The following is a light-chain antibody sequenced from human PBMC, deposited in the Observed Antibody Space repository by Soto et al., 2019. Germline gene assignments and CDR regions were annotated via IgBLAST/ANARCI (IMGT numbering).Light chain of an antibody. CDR3: QQDYNSWT. V-gene: IGKV3D-7*01. Sequence: PGERVTLSCRASQSVSSSYLTWYQQKPGQAPRLLIYGAPTRATSIPARFSGSGSGTDFTLTISSLQPEDFAVYYCQQDYNSWTFGQGTKVDIK. J-gene: IGKJ1*01. CDR1: QSVSSSY. CDR2: GAP.